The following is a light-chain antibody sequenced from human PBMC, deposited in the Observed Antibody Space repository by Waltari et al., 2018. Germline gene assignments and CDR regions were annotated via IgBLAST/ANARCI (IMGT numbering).Light chain of an antibody. CDR1: RSNIGTNT. CDR2: SNN. Sequence: QSVLTQPPSASGTPGQGVTISCSGSRSNIGTNTVNWYQPLPGTAPKVPMYSNNQRPSGVPDRFSGSKSGTSASLAVSGLQSEDEGDYYCATWDDSLNGVVFGGGTKLTVL. CDR3: ATWDDSLNGVV. V-gene: IGLV1-44*01. J-gene: IGLJ2*01.